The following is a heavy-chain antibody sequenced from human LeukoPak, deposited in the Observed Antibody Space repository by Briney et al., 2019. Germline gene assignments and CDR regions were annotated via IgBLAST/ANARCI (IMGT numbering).Heavy chain of an antibody. CDR3: ARDLHPRYYLPDY. CDR1: AFAFSSNW. V-gene: IGHV3-7*04. CDR2: IKEDGSET. D-gene: IGHD1-26*01. J-gene: IGHJ4*02. Sequence: QPGGSLRLSCVASAFAFSSNWMSWFRQAPGKGLEWVASIKEDGSETYYVDSVKGRFTISRDNAKNSLYLQMNSLRAEDTAVYYCARDLHPRYYLPDYWGQGTLVTVSS.